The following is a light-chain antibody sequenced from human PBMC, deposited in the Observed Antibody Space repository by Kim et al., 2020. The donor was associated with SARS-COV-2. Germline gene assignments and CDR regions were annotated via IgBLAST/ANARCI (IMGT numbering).Light chain of an antibody. Sequence: GTTVSTRCTPSRGSIASNYVQWYQQRPGTAPTTVIYEDNQRPSGVPDRFSGSIDSSSNSASLTISGLKTEDEADYYCQSYDSSNWVFGGGTQLTVL. CDR2: EDN. CDR3: QSYDSSNWV. V-gene: IGLV6-57*03. CDR1: RGSIASNY. J-gene: IGLJ3*02.